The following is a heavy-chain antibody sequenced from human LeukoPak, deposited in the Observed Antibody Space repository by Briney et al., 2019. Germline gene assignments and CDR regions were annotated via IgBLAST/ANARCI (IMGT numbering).Heavy chain of an antibody. Sequence: PGGSLRLSCAASGFTFSSYSMNWVRQAPGKGLEWVSVIYSGGSTYYADSVKGRFTISRDNSKNTLYLQMNSLRAEDTAVYYCASRHRRFLDYWGQGTLVTVSS. V-gene: IGHV3-66*01. D-gene: IGHD3-3*01. J-gene: IGHJ4*02. CDR1: GFTFSSYS. CDR3: ASRHRRFLDY. CDR2: IYSGGST.